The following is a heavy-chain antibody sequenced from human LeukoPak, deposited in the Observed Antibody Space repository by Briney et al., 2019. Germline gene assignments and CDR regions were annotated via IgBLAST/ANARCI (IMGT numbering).Heavy chain of an antibody. D-gene: IGHD3-10*01. Sequence: ASVKVSCKASGYTFTGYYMHWVRQAPGQGLEWMGWINPNSGGTNYAQKFQGRVTMTRDTSISTAYMELSRLRSDDTAVYYCARDGEGSGSYSPASEFDYWGRGTLVTVSS. J-gene: IGHJ4*02. CDR3: ARDGEGSGSYSPASEFDY. CDR2: INPNSGGT. V-gene: IGHV1-2*02. CDR1: GYTFTGYY.